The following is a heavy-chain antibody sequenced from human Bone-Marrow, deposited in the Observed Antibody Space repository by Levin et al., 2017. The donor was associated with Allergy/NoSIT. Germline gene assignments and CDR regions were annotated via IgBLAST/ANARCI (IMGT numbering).Heavy chain of an antibody. CDR2: ITASDGRT. Sequence: PGGSLRLSCAASGFTFTSYTMDWVRQAPGKGLEWVSGITASDGRTFYADSVKGRFAISRDNSKNTLYLQMNSLRAEDTAVYYCAKDPEYSDGWTMDDWGQGTLVTVSS. V-gene: IGHV3-23*01. D-gene: IGHD6-19*01. CDR3: AKDPEYSDGWTMDD. CDR1: GFTFTSYT. J-gene: IGHJ4*02.